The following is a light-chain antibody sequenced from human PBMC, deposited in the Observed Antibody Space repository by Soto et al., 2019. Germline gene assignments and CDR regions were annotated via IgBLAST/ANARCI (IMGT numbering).Light chain of an antibody. Sequence: SALTQPASVSGSPGQSITISCTGTSSDVGSYNLVSWYQQYPGKAPKLMIYEGSKRPSGVSNRFSGSKSDNTASLTISGLQAEDEADYYCCSYAGSSSWVFGGGTKVTVL. CDR3: CSYAGSSSWV. CDR2: EGS. V-gene: IGLV2-23*01. J-gene: IGLJ3*02. CDR1: SSDVGSYNL.